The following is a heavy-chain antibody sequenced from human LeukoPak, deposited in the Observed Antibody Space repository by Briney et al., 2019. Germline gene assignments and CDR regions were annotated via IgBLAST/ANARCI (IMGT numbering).Heavy chain of an antibody. V-gene: IGHV3-30-3*01. J-gene: IGHJ5*02. CDR3: ARSPPGIAARQVNWFDP. Sequence: PGGSRRLSCAASGFTFSSYAMHWVRQAPGKGLEWVAVISYDGSNKYYADSVKGRFTISRDNSKNTLYLQMNSLRAEGTAVYYCARSPPGIAARQVNWFDPWGQGTLVTVSS. CDR2: ISYDGSNK. D-gene: IGHD6-6*01. CDR1: GFTFSSYA.